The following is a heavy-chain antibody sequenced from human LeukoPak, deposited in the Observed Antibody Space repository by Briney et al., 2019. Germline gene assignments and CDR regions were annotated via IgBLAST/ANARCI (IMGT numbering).Heavy chain of an antibody. CDR1: GFTFSSYA. Sequence: GGSLRLSCAASGFTFSSYAMSWVRQAPGKGLEWVSAISGSGGGTYYADSVKGRFTISRDNSKNTLYLQMNSLRAEDTAVYYCAKGATITMVRGVEYHFDYWGQGTLVTVSS. V-gene: IGHV3-23*01. J-gene: IGHJ4*02. CDR3: AKGATITMVRGVEYHFDY. CDR2: ISGSGGGT. D-gene: IGHD3-10*01.